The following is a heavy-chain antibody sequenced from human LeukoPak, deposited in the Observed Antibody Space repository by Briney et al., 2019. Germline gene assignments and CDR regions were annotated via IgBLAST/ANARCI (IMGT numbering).Heavy chain of an antibody. Sequence: SGPTLLKPTQTLTLTCTFSGFSLYTDGVGVGWIRQPPGKALEWLALIYWNADKRYSPSLRSRLTITKDTSKDQVVLTMTNMDPVDTATYYCAHRRRGYSSGSYYFDYWGQGTLVTVSS. J-gene: IGHJ4*02. CDR3: AHRRRGYSSGSYYFDY. D-gene: IGHD3-22*01. CDR1: GFSLYTDGVG. CDR2: IYWNADK. V-gene: IGHV2-5*01.